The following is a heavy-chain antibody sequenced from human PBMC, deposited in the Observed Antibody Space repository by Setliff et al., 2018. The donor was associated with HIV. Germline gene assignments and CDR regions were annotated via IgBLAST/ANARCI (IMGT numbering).Heavy chain of an antibody. CDR1: GYTFSSYG. CDR3: ARDKTSRYYYTGSAYSDYFDF. CDR2: ISAYNGNT. D-gene: IGHD3-10*01. Sequence: ASVKVSCKASGYTFSSYGITWVRQASGQGLEWMGWISAYNGNTNYAQKLQGRVTMTTDTSTSTAYMELRSLRSDDTAVYYCARDKTSRYYYTGSAYSDYFDFWGQGTLVTVSS. J-gene: IGHJ4*02. V-gene: IGHV1-18*01.